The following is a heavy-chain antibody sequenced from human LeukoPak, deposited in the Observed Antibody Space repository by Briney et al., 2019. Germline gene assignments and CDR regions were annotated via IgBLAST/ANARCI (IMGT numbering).Heavy chain of an antibody. Sequence: SVKVSCKASGGTFSSYAISWVRQAPGQGLEWMGGIIPIFGTANYAQKFQGRVTITTDESTSTAYMELSSLRSEDTAVYYCARVLVGAGGYYYYMDVWGKGTTVTVSS. V-gene: IGHV1-69*05. CDR3: ARVLVGAGGYYYYMDV. J-gene: IGHJ6*03. CDR2: IIPIFGTA. CDR1: GGTFSSYA. D-gene: IGHD1-26*01.